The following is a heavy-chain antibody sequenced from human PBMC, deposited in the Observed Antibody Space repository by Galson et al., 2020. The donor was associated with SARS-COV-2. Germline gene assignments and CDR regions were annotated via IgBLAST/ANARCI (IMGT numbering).Heavy chain of an antibody. V-gene: IGHV3-7*01. J-gene: IGHJ6*02. CDR2: IKQDGSEK. Sequence: QLGESLKISCAASGFTFSSYWMSWVRQAPGKGLEWVANIKQDGSEKYYVDSVKGRFTISRDNAKNSLYLQMNSLRAEDTAVYYCARDGIMITFGGVIADNYYYYGMDVWGQGTTVTVSS. D-gene: IGHD3-16*02. CDR3: ARDGIMITFGGVIADNYYYYGMDV. CDR1: GFTFSSYW.